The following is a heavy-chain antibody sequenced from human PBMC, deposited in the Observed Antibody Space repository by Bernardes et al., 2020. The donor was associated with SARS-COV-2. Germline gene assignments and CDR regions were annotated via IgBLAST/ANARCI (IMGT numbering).Heavy chain of an antibody. V-gene: IGHV3-30*18. J-gene: IGHJ3*02. CDR1: GFTFSYFD. D-gene: IGHD7-27*01. CDR3: AKIYKSAGYWGAAVNAFDI. CDR2: TSYDGRKI. Sequence: GGSLRLSCAASGFTFSYFDMHWVRQAPGKGLEWVAATSYDGRKISYADSVKGRFTISRDNSKNTLYLQMNSLRAEDAAVYFCAKIYKSAGYWGAAVNAFDIWGQGTMVTVSS.